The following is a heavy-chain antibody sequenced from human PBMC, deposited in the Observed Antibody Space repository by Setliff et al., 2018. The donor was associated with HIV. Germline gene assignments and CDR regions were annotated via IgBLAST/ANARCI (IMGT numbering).Heavy chain of an antibody. J-gene: IGHJ3*02. Sequence: SKTLSLTCSVSDSSIKSYYWRWSRQPPGKGLEWIGYIYTSGSTKYNPFLRSRVTISVDPSKNQLSLRLSSGTAADTAMYYCARHSDFWSEDVFDIWGQGTMVTVSS. CDR1: DSSIKSYY. CDR2: IYTSGST. CDR3: ARHSDFWSEDVFDI. V-gene: IGHV4-4*09. D-gene: IGHD3-3*01.